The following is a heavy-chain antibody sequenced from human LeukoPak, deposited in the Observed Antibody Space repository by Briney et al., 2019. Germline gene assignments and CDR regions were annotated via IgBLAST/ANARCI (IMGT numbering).Heavy chain of an antibody. V-gene: IGHV4-59*01. D-gene: IGHD4-11*01. CDR3: ARDRVRGNSNPFFDY. CDR1: GGSISSYY. J-gene: IGHJ4*02. Sequence: SETLSLTCTVSGGSISSYYWSWIRQPPGKGLEWIGYIYYSGSTNYNPSLKSRVTISVDTSKDQFSLKLSSVTAADTAVYYCARDRVRGNSNPFFDYWGQGTLVTVSS. CDR2: IYYSGST.